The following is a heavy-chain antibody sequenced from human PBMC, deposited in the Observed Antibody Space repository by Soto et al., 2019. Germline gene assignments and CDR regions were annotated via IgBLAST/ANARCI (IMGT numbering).Heavy chain of an antibody. CDR2: IYYSGST. V-gene: IGHV4-31*03. D-gene: IGHD5-12*01. CDR1: GGSISSGGYY. Sequence: QVQLQESGPGLVKPSQTLSLTCTVSGGSISSGGYYWSWIRQHPGKGLEWIGYIYYSGSTYYNPSLKSRVTISVDTSKNQFSLKLSSVTAADTAVYYCARVRNGRWLPFRLFDYWGQGTLVTVSS. J-gene: IGHJ4*02. CDR3: ARVRNGRWLPFRLFDY.